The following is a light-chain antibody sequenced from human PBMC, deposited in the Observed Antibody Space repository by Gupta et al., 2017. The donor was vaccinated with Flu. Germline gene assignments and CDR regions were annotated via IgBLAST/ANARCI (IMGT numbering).Light chain of an antibody. CDR2: GTS. CDR1: QSVSSDY. V-gene: IGKV3-20*01. CDR3: QQDANSPST. Sequence: EIVLTQSPGALSLSPGDRATLSCRASQSVSSDYLGWYQQRPGQAPRLLIYGTSNRATGIPDRFSGSGYGTDFTLTISRLEPEDFAVYYCQQDANSPSTFGEGSKIKIK. J-gene: IGKJ2*01.